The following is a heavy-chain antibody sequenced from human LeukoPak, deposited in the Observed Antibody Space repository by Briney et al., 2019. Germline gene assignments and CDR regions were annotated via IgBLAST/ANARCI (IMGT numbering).Heavy chain of an antibody. Sequence: GGSLRLSCVASGFTFSSYWMHWVRQDPRKGLVWVSRINGDGRNINYADSVRGRFTISRDNSKNTLYLQMNSLRAEDTAVYYCAKEKAVHSGFFDYWGQGTLVTVSS. CDR2: INGDGRNI. V-gene: IGHV3-74*01. CDR1: GFTFSSYW. J-gene: IGHJ4*02. CDR3: AKEKAVHSGFFDY. D-gene: IGHD2-15*01.